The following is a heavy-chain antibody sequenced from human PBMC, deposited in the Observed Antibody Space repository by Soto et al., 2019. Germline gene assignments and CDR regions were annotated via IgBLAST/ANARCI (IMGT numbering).Heavy chain of an antibody. J-gene: IGHJ4*02. V-gene: IGHV3-21*01. D-gene: IGHD3-3*01. CDR2: ISSSSSYI. Sequence: GGSLRLSCAASGFTFSSYSMNWVRQAPGKGLEWVSSISSSSSYIYYADSVKGRFNISRDNAKNSLYLQINSLRAEDTAVYYCARGDRVFGVVINNDDLEYWGQGTLVTVSS. CDR3: ARGDRVFGVVINNDDLEY. CDR1: GFTFSSYS.